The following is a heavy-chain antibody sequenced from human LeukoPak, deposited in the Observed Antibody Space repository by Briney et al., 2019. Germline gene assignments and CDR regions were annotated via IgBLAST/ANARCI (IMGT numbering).Heavy chain of an antibody. CDR1: GFTFSSYS. V-gene: IGHV3-21*01. D-gene: IGHD3-3*01. Sequence: GGSLRLSCAASGFTFSSYSMTWVRQAPGKGLEWVSSISSSSSYIYYADSVKGRFTISRDNAKNSLYLQMNSLRAEDTAVYYCARGDFWSGSSDYWGQGTLVTVSS. CDR2: ISSSSSYI. CDR3: ARGDFWSGSSDY. J-gene: IGHJ4*02.